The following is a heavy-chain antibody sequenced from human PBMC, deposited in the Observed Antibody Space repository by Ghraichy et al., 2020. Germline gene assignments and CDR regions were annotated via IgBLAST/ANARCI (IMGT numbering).Heavy chain of an antibody. Sequence: SETLSLTCTVSGGSISSYYWSWIRQPPGKGLEWIGYIYYSGSTNYNPSLKSRVTISVDTSKNQFSLKLSSVTAADTAVYYCARVTSTDILTPTYYFDYWGQGTLVTVSS. CDR2: IYYSGST. D-gene: IGHD3-9*01. J-gene: IGHJ4*02. CDR1: GGSISSYY. CDR3: ARVTSTDILTPTYYFDY. V-gene: IGHV4-59*01.